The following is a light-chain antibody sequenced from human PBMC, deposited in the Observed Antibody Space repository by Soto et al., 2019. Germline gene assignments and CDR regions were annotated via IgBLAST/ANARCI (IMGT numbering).Light chain of an antibody. J-gene: IGKJ4*01. CDR3: QQYHKWPLT. CDR1: QSVSNN. V-gene: IGKV3-15*01. CDR2: GAS. Sequence: EIVMTQSPATLSVSPGERATVPCRASQSVSNNLAWYQQKPGQAPSLLIYGASARATGIPARFSGSGYGTEFTLTISSLQSEDFAVYYCQQYHKWPLTFGGGTRVESK.